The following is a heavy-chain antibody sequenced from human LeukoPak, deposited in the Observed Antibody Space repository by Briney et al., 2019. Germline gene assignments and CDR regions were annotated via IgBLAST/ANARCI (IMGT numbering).Heavy chain of an antibody. Sequence: GGSLRLSCAASGFTFDDYAMHWVRHAPGKGLEWVSGISWNSGSIGYADSVKGRFTISRDNAKNSLYLQMNSLRAEDMALYYCAKGEYSGYDWSFDYWGQGTLVTVSS. CDR3: AKGEYSGYDWSFDY. CDR2: ISWNSGSI. V-gene: IGHV3-9*03. J-gene: IGHJ4*02. CDR1: GFTFDDYA. D-gene: IGHD5-12*01.